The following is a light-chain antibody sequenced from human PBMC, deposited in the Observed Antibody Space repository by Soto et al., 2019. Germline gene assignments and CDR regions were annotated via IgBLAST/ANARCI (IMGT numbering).Light chain of an antibody. Sequence: QSALTQPRSVSGSPGQSVTISCTGTSSDVGGYNYVSWYQQHPGKAPKLMIYDVSKRPSGVPDRFSGSKSGNTASLTISGLQSGDEVDYSCCSYPGSYTDYVLGTGPRATVL. CDR3: CSYPGSYTDYV. CDR1: SSDVGGYNY. V-gene: IGLV2-11*01. CDR2: DVS. J-gene: IGLJ1*01.